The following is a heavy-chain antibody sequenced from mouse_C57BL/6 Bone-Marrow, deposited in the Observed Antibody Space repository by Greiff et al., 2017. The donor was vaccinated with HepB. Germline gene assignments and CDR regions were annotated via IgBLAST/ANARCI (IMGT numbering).Heavy chain of an antibody. Sequence: EVKVVESGGGLVKPGGSLKLSCAASGFTFSSYAMSWVRQTPEKRLEWVATISDGGSYTYYPDNVKGRFTISRDNAKNNLYLQMSHLKSEDTAMYYCARDPLYGSFYAMDYWGQGTSVTVSS. J-gene: IGHJ4*01. V-gene: IGHV5-4*01. D-gene: IGHD1-1*01. CDR1: GFTFSSYA. CDR3: ARDPLYGSFYAMDY. CDR2: ISDGGSYT.